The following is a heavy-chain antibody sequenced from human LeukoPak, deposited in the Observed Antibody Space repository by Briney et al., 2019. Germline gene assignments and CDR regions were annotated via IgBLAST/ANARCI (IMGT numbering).Heavy chain of an antibody. CDR1: GFTFSSYA. CDR2: ISYDGSNK. CDR3: ARDVAVYYYYYGMDV. J-gene: IGHJ6*02. D-gene: IGHD2-15*01. Sequence: GRSLRLSCAASGFTFSSYAMHWVRQAPGKVLEWVAVISYDGSNKYYADSVKGRFTISRDNSKNTLYLQMNSLRAEDTAAYYCARDVAVYYYYYGMDVWGQGTTVTVSS. V-gene: IGHV3-30-3*01.